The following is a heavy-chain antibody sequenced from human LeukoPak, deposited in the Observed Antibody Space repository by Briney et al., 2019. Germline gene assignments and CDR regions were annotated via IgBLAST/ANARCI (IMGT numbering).Heavy chain of an antibody. J-gene: IGHJ4*02. V-gene: IGHV4-34*01. Sequence: GSLRLSCAASGFTFSSYSMNWVRQPPGKGLEWIGEINHSGSTNYNPSLKSRVTISVDTSKNQFSLKLSSVTAADTAVYYCARGGSGGFDYWGQGTLVTVSS. CDR3: ARGGSGGFDY. CDR1: GFTFSSYS. D-gene: IGHD3-10*01. CDR2: INHSGST.